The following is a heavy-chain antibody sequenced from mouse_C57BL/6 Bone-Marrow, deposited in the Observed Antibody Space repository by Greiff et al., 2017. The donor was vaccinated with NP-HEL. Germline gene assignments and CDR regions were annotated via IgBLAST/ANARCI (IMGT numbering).Heavy chain of an antibody. D-gene: IGHD4-1*01. J-gene: IGHJ4*01. Sequence: EVKLVESGGDLVKPGGSLKLSCAASGFTFSSYGMSWVRQTPDKRLEWVATISSGGSYTYYPDSVKGRFTISRDTAKNTLYLQMSSLKSEDTAMCYCARHAWGGMDYWGQGTSVTVSS. CDR3: ARHAWGGMDY. V-gene: IGHV5-6*01. CDR2: ISSGGSYT. CDR1: GFTFSSYG.